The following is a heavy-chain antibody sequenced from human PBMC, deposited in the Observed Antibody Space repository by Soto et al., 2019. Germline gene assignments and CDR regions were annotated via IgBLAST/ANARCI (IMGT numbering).Heavy chain of an antibody. D-gene: IGHD4-17*01. CDR3: AVYGYGVSAAAY. CDR1: GPPFRIDC. V-gene: IGHV3-7*03. Sequence: EMQLVESGGGLVQPGGSLRPPGAAPGPPFRIDCLSWVRKAPGKGREGVANINQDGSERYYVDSVRGRFTISRDNVENSLYLQLNSLRPEDTAVYYCAVYGYGVSAAAYWGQGTLVTVSS. J-gene: IGHJ4*02. CDR2: INQDGSER.